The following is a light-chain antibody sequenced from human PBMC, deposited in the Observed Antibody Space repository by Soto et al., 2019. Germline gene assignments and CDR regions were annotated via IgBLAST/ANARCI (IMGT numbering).Light chain of an antibody. CDR3: QQLNTFPPFFT. V-gene: IGKV1-9*01. CDR1: QGIRSY. J-gene: IGKJ3*01. CDR2: GAS. Sequence: DIQLTQSPSFLSASVGDRVTITCRASQGIRSYLAWYQQRPGKAPELLIYGASTLRPGGASRFSGSGSGTEFTLTISSRQPQDFATSFCQQLNTFPPFFTFGPGTKVDIK.